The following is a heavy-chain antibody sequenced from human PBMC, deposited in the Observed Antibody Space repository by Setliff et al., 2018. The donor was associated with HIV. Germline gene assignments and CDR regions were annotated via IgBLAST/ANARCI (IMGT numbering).Heavy chain of an antibody. D-gene: IGHD3-10*01. CDR1: GFTFSSYS. J-gene: IGHJ6*03. CDR2: ISSSGSTI. CDR3: ARDCPYGSGSYYPYYYHYYMDV. V-gene: IGHV3-48*01. Sequence: LSLTCAASGFTFSSYSMNWVRQAPGKGLEWVSYISSSGSTIYYADSVKGRFTISRDNSKNTLYLQMNSLRAEDTAVYYCARDCPYGSGSYYPYYYHYYMDVWGKGTTVTVSS.